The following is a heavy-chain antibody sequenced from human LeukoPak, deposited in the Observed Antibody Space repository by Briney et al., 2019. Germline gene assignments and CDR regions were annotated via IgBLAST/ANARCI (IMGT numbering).Heavy chain of an antibody. CDR2: IHYSGLT. V-gene: IGHV4-61*01. CDR1: GGSVSNDNYY. Sequence: PSETLSLTCTVSGGSVSNDNYYWNWIRQAPGKGLEWIGFIHYSGLTVYSPSLQSRVSMSVDTSRNQFSLDLSSVTAADTALYYCARDPPEDEWNSLDSWGQGILVTVSS. D-gene: IGHD1-7*01. J-gene: IGHJ4*02. CDR3: ARDPPEDEWNSLDS.